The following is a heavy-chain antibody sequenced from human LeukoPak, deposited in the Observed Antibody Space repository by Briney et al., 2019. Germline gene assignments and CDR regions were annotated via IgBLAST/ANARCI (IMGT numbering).Heavy chain of an antibody. D-gene: IGHD3-22*01. CDR1: GFTFSSYG. J-gene: IGHJ4*02. CDR2: ISYDGSNK. V-gene: IGHV3-30*18. CDR3: AKVGHYYDSSGYYVDY. Sequence: PGRSLRLSCAASGFTFSSYGMHWVRQAPGKGLEWVAVISYDGSNKYYADSVKGRFTISRDNSKNTLYLQMNSLRAEDTAVYYCAKVGHYYDSSGYYVDYWGQGTLVTVSS.